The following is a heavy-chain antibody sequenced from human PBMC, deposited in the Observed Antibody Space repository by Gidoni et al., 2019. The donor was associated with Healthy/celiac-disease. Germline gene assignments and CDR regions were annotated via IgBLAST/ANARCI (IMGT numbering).Heavy chain of an antibody. Sequence: EVQLLESGGGLVLPGGSVRRSCAASGFTFRRYTMSWVRQAPGTVLEWVSAISGSGGSTYYAYSVKGRFTISRDNSKNTLYLQMNSLRAEDTAVYYCAKDDITMVRGVITTYWYFDLWGRGTLGTGAS. J-gene: IGHJ2*01. CDR3: AKDDITMVRGVITTYWYFDL. CDR2: ISGSGGST. D-gene: IGHD3-10*01. V-gene: IGHV3-23*01. CDR1: GFTFRRYT.